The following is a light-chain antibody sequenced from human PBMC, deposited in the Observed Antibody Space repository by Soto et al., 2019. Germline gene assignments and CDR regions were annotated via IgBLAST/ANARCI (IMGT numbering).Light chain of an antibody. Sequence: QSVLTQPPSVSGAPGQRVTISCTGSSSSIGAGYDVHWYQQLPGTAPKLLIYETSSRPSGVPDRFSGSKSGTSASLAITGLQAEDEADYYCQSYDASLTGYVVFGRGTKVTVL. CDR2: ETS. CDR3: QSYDASLTGYVV. CDR1: SSSIGAGYD. V-gene: IGLV1-40*01. J-gene: IGLJ2*01.